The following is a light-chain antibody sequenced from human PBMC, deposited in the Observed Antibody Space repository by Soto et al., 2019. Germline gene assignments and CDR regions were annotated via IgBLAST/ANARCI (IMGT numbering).Light chain of an antibody. V-gene: IGLV1-40*01. CDR3: QSYDSSLSGWGV. J-gene: IGLJ2*01. CDR1: SSNIGAGYD. CDR2: GNS. Sequence: QSVLTQPPSVSGAPGQRVTISCTGSSSNIGAGYDVHWYQQLPGTAPKLLTYGNSNRPSGVPDRFSGSKSGTSASLAITGLQAEDEADYYCQSYDSSLSGWGVFGGGTQVTVL.